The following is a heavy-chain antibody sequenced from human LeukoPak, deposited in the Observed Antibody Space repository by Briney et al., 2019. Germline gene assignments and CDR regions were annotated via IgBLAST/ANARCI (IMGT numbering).Heavy chain of an antibody. D-gene: IGHD3-10*01. V-gene: IGHV3-23*01. J-gene: IGHJ4*02. CDR2: ISGSGSST. CDR3: ARGLSGTYFALDY. CDR1: GFTFSSYA. Sequence: GGSLRLSCTASGFTFSSYAMSWVRQAPGKGLEWVSAISGSGSSTYYADSVKGRFTISRDNSKNTLSLQMNSLRAEDTAVYYCARGLSGTYFALDYWGQGTRVTVSS.